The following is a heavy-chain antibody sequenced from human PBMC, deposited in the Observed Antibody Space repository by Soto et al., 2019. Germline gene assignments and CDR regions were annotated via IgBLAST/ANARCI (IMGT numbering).Heavy chain of an antibody. CDR1: GFTFSSYG. CDR3: AREYTIFGVVRRENHYYGMDV. V-gene: IGHV3-33*01. Sequence: QVQLVESGGGVVQPGRSLRLSCAASGFTFSSYGMHWVRQAPGKGLEWVAVIWYDGSNKYYADSVKGRFTISRDNSKNTLYLQMNSLRAEDTAVYYSAREYTIFGVVRRENHYYGMDVWGQGTTVTVSS. J-gene: IGHJ6*02. CDR2: IWYDGSNK. D-gene: IGHD3-3*01.